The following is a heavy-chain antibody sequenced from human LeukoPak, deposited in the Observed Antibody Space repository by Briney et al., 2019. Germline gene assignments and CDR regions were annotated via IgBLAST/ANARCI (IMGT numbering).Heavy chain of an antibody. Sequence: SETLSLTCSVSGGSISYYYWTWIRQPPGKGLEWIGYIYTSGNTDYNPSLKSRVSMSLDTSKSQLSPNLSSVTAADTAVYFCARRGTIFGPESLWGRGTLVTVSS. CDR2: IYTSGNT. CDR3: ARRGTIFGPESL. CDR1: GGSISYYY. D-gene: IGHD3-3*01. J-gene: IGHJ2*01. V-gene: IGHV4-4*09.